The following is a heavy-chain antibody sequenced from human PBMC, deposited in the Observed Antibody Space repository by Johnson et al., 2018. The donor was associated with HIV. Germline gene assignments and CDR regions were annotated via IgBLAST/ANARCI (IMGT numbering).Heavy chain of an antibody. J-gene: IGHJ3*02. V-gene: IGHV3-7*01. D-gene: IGHD6-19*01. CDR2: IQHDGSEK. CDR3: ARGQVQWPASVNDAFDI. CDR1: GFTFSSYW. Sequence: VQLVESGGGLVQPGGSLRLSCAASGFTFSSYWMSWVRQAPGKGLEWVANIQHDGSEKYYVDSVKGRFTISRDNAKNSLYLQINSLRAEDTAVYYCARGQVQWPASVNDAFDIWGQGTMVTVSS.